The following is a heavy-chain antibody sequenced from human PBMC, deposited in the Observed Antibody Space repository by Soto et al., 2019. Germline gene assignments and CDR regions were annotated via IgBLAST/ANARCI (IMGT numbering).Heavy chain of an antibody. CDR2: IHRDEIEK. V-gene: IGHV3-7*01. J-gene: IGHJ6*02. Sequence: GGSLRLSCAASTFPFSTYWMTWVRRAPGKGLEWVANIHRDEIEKYYMDSVKGRFTISRDNAKNSLYLQMTSLRAEDTAVYYCAGGNALDVWGQGTTVTVSS. CDR1: TFPFSTYW. CDR3: AGGNALDV.